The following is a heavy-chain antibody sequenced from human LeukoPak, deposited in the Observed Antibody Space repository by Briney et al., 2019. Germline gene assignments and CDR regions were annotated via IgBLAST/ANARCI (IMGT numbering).Heavy chain of an antibody. Sequence: ASVKVSCKASGYTFTGYYMRWVRQAPGQGLEWMGWINPNSGGTNYAQKFQGRVTMTRDTSISTAYMELSRLRSEDTAVYYCARDLRNYYYYYYMDVWGKGTTVTVSS. CDR2: INPNSGGT. CDR1: GYTFTGYY. CDR3: ARDLRNYYYYYYMDV. J-gene: IGHJ6*03. V-gene: IGHV1-2*02.